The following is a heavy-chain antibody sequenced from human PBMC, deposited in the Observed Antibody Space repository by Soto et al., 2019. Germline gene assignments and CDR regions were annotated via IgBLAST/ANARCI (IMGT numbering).Heavy chain of an antibody. CDR1: GYTFTSYG. V-gene: IGHV1-18*01. J-gene: IGHJ6*02. Sequence: QVQLLQSGAEVKKPGASVKVSCKASGYTFTSYGISWVRQTPGQGLEWMGWISAYNGNTNYAQKLQGRVTMTTDTSTSTAYMELRSLRYDDTAVYYCAREGARGYCSSTSCAYYYYGMDVWGQGTTVTVSS. D-gene: IGHD2-2*01. CDR3: AREGARGYCSSTSCAYYYYGMDV. CDR2: ISAYNGNT.